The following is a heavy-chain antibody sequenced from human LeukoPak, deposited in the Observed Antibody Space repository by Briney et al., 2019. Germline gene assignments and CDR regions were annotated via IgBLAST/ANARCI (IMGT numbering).Heavy chain of an antibody. CDR2: INPNSGGT. J-gene: IGHJ4*02. D-gene: IGHD2-21*02. Sequence: ASVKVSCKASGYTFTGYYMHWVRQAPGQGLEWMGWINPNSGGTNYAQKFQGRVTMTRNTSISTAYMELSSLRSEDTAVYYCARNRLLGIYGYWGQGTLVTVSS. V-gene: IGHV1-2*02. CDR1: GYTFTGYY. CDR3: ARNRLLGIYGY.